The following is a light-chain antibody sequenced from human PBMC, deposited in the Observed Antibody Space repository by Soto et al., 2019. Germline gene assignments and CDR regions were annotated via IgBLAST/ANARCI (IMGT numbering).Light chain of an antibody. J-gene: IGKJ4*01. Sequence: EIVMTQSPATLSVSPGERATLSCRASQSVSRNLAWYQQKPGQTPKLIIYVASTRATGIPASFSGSGSGTVFTLTISRQQAEDVAVYYCQQYNVWPLTFGGGTKVEFK. CDR3: QQYNVWPLT. V-gene: IGKV3-15*01. CDR1: QSVSRN. CDR2: VAS.